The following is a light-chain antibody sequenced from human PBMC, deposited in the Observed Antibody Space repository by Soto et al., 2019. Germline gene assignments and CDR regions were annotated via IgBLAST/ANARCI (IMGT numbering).Light chain of an antibody. CDR2: AAS. CDR3: LPIHRTPS. Sequence: SQMNQAPSSLSASVGARFTITFRASQSISSYLNWYQQKPGKAPKLLIYAASSLQSGVPSRFSGNGSGTDFTLSITSLQPEEFATYYCLPIHRTPSSGPGTKVDI. CDR1: QSISSY. J-gene: IGKJ3*01. V-gene: IGKV1-39*01.